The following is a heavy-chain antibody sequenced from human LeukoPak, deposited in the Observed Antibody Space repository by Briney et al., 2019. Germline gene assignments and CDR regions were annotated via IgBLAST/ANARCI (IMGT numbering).Heavy chain of an antibody. CDR2: ISYDGSNK. Sequence: GRSLRLSCAASGFTFSSYAMHWVRQAPGKGLEWVAVISYDGSNKYYADSVKGRFTISRDNSKNTLYLQMNSLRAEDTAVYYCARNRFLEWDVWGRGTTVTVSS. V-gene: IGHV3-30-3*01. D-gene: IGHD3-3*01. CDR1: GFTFSSYA. CDR3: ARNRFLEWDV. J-gene: IGHJ6*04.